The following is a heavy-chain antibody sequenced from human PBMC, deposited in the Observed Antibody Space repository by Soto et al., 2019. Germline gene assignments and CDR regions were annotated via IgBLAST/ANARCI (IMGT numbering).Heavy chain of an antibody. V-gene: IGHV1-3*01. Sequence: ASVKVSCKASGYTFTSYAMHWVRQAPGQRLEWMGWINAGNGNTKYSQKFQGRVTITRDTSASTAYMELSSLRSEDTAVYCCAREKTVALEPERWVDPWGQGTLVTVSS. CDR3: AREKTVALEPERWVDP. D-gene: IGHD6-19*01. CDR1: GYTFTSYA. J-gene: IGHJ5*02. CDR2: INAGNGNT.